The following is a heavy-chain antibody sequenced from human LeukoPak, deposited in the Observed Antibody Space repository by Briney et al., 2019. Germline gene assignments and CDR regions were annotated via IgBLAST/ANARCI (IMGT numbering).Heavy chain of an antibody. CDR3: VRDPPDY. J-gene: IGHJ4*02. CDR2: IYHDGST. Sequence: SETLSLTCAVSGYSISSGACWGWLRQPPGKGLEWIGCIYHDGSTYYSPSLKSRVTISVDTSKNQFSLKLTSVTATDTAVYYCVRDPPDYWGQGTLVTVSS. CDR1: GYSISSGAC. V-gene: IGHV4-38-2*02.